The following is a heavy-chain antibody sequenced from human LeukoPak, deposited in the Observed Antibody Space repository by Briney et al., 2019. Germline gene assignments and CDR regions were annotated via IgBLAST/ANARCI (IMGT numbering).Heavy chain of an antibody. CDR1: GGSISSYY. CDR2: IYTSGST. V-gene: IGHV4-4*07. D-gene: IGHD3-22*01. J-gene: IGHJ4*02. Sequence: PSETLSLTCTVSGGSISSYYWSWIRQPAGKGLEWIGRIYTSGSTNYNPSLKSRVTMSVDTSKNQFSLKLSSVTAADTAVYHCARDQWGYYDSSGYYYFDYWGQGTLVTVSS. CDR3: ARDQWGYYDSSGYYYFDY.